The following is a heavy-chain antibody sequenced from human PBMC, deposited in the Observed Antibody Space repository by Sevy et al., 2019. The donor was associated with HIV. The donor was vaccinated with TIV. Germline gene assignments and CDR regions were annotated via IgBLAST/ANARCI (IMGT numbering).Heavy chain of an antibody. J-gene: IGHJ3*02. Sequence: GGSLRLSCAASGFTVSSNYMSWVRQAPGKGLEWVSVIYSGGSTYYADSVKGRFTISRDNSKNTLYLQMNSLRAEDTVVYYCAARGYSFVNAFDIWGQGTMVTVSS. CDR1: GFTVSSNY. D-gene: IGHD5-18*01. CDR3: AARGYSFVNAFDI. V-gene: IGHV3-53*01. CDR2: IYSGGST.